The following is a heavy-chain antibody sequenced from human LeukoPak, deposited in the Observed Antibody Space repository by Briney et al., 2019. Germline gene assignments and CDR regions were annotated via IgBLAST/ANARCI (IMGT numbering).Heavy chain of an antibody. CDR1: GFTFISYA. Sequence: GGSLRLSCAASGFTFISYAMSWVRQAPGKGLEWVSSLSGNAGRPYYADSVKGRFTISRDNSKNTLYLQMNSLRAEDTAVYYCAKGRYDSSGFNWAAWGQGTLVTVSS. V-gene: IGHV3-23*01. CDR3: AKGRYDSSGFNWAA. CDR2: LSGNAGRP. J-gene: IGHJ4*02. D-gene: IGHD3-22*01.